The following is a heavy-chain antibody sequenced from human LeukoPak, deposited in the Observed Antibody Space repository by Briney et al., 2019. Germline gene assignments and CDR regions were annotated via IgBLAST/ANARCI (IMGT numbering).Heavy chain of an antibody. CDR3: AKGGNDFWSGYYRGPSGTPIFDY. V-gene: IGHV3-23*01. CDR2: ISSSGGST. CDR1: RSTFSSYA. J-gene: IGHJ4*02. D-gene: IGHD3-3*01. Sequence: GGSLRLSCAASRSTFSSYAMSWVRQAPGKGLEWVSGISSSGGSTYYADSVKGRFTISRDNSKNTLYLQMNSLRAEDTAVYYCAKGGNDFWSGYYRGPSGTPIFDYWGQGTLVTVSS.